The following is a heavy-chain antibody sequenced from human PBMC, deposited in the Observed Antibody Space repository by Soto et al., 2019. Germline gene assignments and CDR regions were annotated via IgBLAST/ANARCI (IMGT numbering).Heavy chain of an antibody. CDR2: ISSNGGST. J-gene: IGHJ6*03. V-gene: IGHV3-64*01. D-gene: IGHD6-6*01. CDR1: GFTFSSYA. Sequence: PGGSLRLSCAASGFTFSSYAMHWVRQAPGKGLEYVSAISSNGGSTYYANSVKGRFTISRDNSKNTLYLQMGSLRAEDMAVYYWGRDPGRDGGGGYYEYSSSSWRYYYYYMDVWGKGTTVTVSS. CDR3: GRDPGRDGGGGYYEYSSSSWRYYYYYMDV.